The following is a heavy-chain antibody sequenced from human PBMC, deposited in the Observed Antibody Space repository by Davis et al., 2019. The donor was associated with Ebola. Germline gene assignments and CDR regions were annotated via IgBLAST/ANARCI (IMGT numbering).Heavy chain of an antibody. CDR1: GGSVSSGSYH. D-gene: IGHD5-18*01. CDR3: VGGYNFDF. CDR2: MFYSQGS. J-gene: IGHJ4*02. Sequence: SETLSLTCTVSGGSVSSGSYHWSWIRQPPGKGLEWVGYMFYSQGSNYNPSLKSRVTISADTSKNEVSLKLTSVTAADTATYYCVGGYNFDFWGQGALVIVSS. V-gene: IGHV4-61*01.